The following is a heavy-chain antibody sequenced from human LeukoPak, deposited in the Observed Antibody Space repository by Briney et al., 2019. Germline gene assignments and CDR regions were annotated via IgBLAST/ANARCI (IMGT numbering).Heavy chain of an antibody. V-gene: IGHV4-59*01. Sequence: SETLSLTCTVSGGSISSYYWSWIRQPPGKGLEWIGYIYYSGSTNYNPSLKSRVTISVDTSKNQFSLKLSSVTAADTAVYYCARDLGATPYYYYYMDVWGKGTTVTISS. J-gene: IGHJ6*03. CDR1: GGSISSYY. CDR3: ARDLGATPYYYYYMDV. CDR2: IYYSGST. D-gene: IGHD1-26*01.